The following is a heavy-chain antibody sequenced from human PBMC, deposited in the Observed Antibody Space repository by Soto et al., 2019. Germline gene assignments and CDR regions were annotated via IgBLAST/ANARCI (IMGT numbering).Heavy chain of an antibody. Sequence: PGGSLRLSCAASGFTFSSYAMHWVRQAPGKGLERVAVISYDGSNKYYADSVKGRFTISRDNSKKTLKLQMKNLRAEDTAVYYCARDSSAVLWFGELSYPDYWGQGTLVTVSS. J-gene: IGHJ4*02. CDR3: ARDSSAVLWFGELSYPDY. V-gene: IGHV3-30-3*01. D-gene: IGHD3-10*01. CDR1: GFTFSSYA. CDR2: ISYDGSNK.